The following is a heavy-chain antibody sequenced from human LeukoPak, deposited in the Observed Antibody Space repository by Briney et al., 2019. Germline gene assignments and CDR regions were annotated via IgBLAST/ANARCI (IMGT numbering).Heavy chain of an antibody. Sequence: PGGSLRLSCAASGFTFSSYAMHWVRQAPGKGREWVAAISYDGSNKYYADSVKGRFTISRDNSKNTLYLQMNSLRAEDTAVYYCARDKQLWYLIDCGGQGTLVTVSS. J-gene: IGHJ4*02. V-gene: IGHV3-30-3*01. CDR1: GFTFSSYA. CDR2: ISYDGSNK. D-gene: IGHD5-18*01. CDR3: ARDKQLWYLIDC.